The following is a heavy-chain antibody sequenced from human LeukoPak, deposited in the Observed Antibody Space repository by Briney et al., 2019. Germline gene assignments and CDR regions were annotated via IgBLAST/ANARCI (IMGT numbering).Heavy chain of an antibody. Sequence: PGGSLRLSCAASGFTFSSYAMHWVRQAPGKGLEWVAVISYDGSNKYYADSVKGRFTISRDNSKNTLYLQMNSLRAEDTAVYYCARGIAIFSLTDRHFDYWGQGTLVTVSS. D-gene: IGHD3-9*01. J-gene: IGHJ4*02. CDR2: ISYDGSNK. CDR1: GFTFSSYA. CDR3: ARGIAIFSLTDRHFDY. V-gene: IGHV3-30-3*01.